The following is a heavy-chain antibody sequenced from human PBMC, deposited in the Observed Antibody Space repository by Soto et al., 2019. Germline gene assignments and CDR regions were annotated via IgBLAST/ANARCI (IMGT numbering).Heavy chain of an antibody. V-gene: IGHV3-64*01. Sequence: EAQLVESGGGLVQPGGSLRLSCAASGFTFSNYAMHWVRQAPGKGLEYVSGISNNGAHTYYAKSVKGRFTISRDNSENTLYLQMGILRAEDMALYYCARRGYGSRWPNVYMDVWGKGTTVTVSS. CDR2: ISNNGAHT. CDR1: GFTFSNYA. CDR3: ARRGYGSRWPNVYMDV. D-gene: IGHD6-13*01. J-gene: IGHJ6*03.